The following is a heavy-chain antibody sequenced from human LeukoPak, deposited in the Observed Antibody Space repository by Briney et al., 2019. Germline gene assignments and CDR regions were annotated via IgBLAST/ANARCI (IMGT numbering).Heavy chain of an antibody. J-gene: IGHJ4*02. CDR3: AKDMEYSSSGPFDY. CDR1: GFTFSSYA. CDR2: ISGSGGST. D-gene: IGHD6-6*01. Sequence: RGSLRLSCAASGFTFSSYAMSWVRQAPGKGLEWVSAISGSGGSTYYADSVKGRFTISRDNSKNTLYLQMNSLRAEDTAVYYCAKDMEYSSSGPFDYWGQGTLVTVSS. V-gene: IGHV3-23*01.